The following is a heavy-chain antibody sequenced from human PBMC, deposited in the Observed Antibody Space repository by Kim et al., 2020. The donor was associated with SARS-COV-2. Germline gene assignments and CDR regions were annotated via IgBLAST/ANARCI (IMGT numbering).Heavy chain of an antibody. Sequence: GGSLRLSCAASGFTFDDYAMHWVRQAPGKGLEWVSGISWNSGSIGYADSVKGRFTISRDNAKNSLYLQMNSLRAEDTALYYCAKDDGSGSSHNFDYWGQGTLVTVSS. D-gene: IGHD3-10*01. CDR1: GFTFDDYA. CDR2: ISWNSGSI. CDR3: AKDDGSGSSHNFDY. V-gene: IGHV3-9*01. J-gene: IGHJ4*02.